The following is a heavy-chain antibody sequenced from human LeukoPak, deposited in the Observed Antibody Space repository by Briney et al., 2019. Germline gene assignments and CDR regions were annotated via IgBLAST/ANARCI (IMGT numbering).Heavy chain of an antibody. J-gene: IGHJ5*02. Sequence: ASVKVSCKASGYTFTSYYMHWVRQAPGQGLEWMGIINPSGGSTSYAQKFQGRVTMTRDTSTSTVYMELSSLRSEDTAVYYCARDLAPITMVRGVHRNWFDPWGQGTLVTVSS. CDR3: ARDLAPITMVRGVHRNWFDP. D-gene: IGHD3-10*01. CDR2: INPSGGST. CDR1: GYTFTSYY. V-gene: IGHV1-46*01.